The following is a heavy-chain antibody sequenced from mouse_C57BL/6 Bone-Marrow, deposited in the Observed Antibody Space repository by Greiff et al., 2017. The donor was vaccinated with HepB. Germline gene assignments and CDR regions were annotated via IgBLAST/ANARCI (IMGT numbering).Heavy chain of an antibody. CDR3: ARPSLSNYAMDY. CDR2: ISSGSSTI. D-gene: IGHD1-1*01. CDR1: GFTFSDYG. J-gene: IGHJ4*01. V-gene: IGHV5-17*01. Sequence: EVQLVESGGGLVTPGGSLKLSCAASGFTFSDYGMHWVRQAPEKGLEWVAYISSGSSTIYYADTVKGRFTISRDNAKNTLFLQMTSLRSEDTAMYYCARPSLSNYAMDYWGQGTSVTVSS.